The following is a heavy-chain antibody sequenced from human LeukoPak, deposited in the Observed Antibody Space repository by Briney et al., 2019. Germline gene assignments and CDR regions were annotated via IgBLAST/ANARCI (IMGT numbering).Heavy chain of an antibody. CDR3: ARARRDGFPYYFDY. Sequence: SETLSLTCTVSGGSISSYYWSWIRQPAGKGLEWIGRIYTSGSTNYNPSLKSRVTISVDTSKNQFSLKLSSVTAADTAVYYCARARRDGFPYYFDYWGQGTLVTVSS. CDR2: IYTSGST. D-gene: IGHD5-24*01. V-gene: IGHV4-4*07. J-gene: IGHJ4*02. CDR1: GGSISSYY.